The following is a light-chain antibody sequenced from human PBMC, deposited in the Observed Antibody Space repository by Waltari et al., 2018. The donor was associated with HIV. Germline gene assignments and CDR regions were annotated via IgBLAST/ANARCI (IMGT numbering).Light chain of an antibody. CDR1: SSDVGGYNY. V-gene: IGLV2-14*01. Sequence: QSALTQPASVSGSPGQSITISCPGTSSDVGGYNYVSWYQQHPGKSPKLMIYEVSNRPSGGSNRFSGSKSGNTASLTISGLQAEDEADYYCSSFTSNSTLVFGTGTKVTVL. J-gene: IGLJ1*01. CDR2: EVS. CDR3: SSFTSNSTLV.